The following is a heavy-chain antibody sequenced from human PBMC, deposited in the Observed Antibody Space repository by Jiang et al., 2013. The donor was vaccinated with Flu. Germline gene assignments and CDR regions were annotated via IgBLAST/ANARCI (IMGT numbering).Heavy chain of an antibody. V-gene: IGHV4-59*11. Sequence: PGLVKPSETLSLTCSVSGDSSSSHYWTWIRQPPGKGLEWIGYFYYSGSTNYNPSLKGRATISLETSKNQFSLRLTSVTAADTAIYYCATSTERGTTVETFDIWGQGTMVTVSS. CDR2: FYYSGST. J-gene: IGHJ3*02. CDR1: GDSSSSHY. D-gene: IGHD1-1*01. CDR3: ATSTERGTTVETFDI.